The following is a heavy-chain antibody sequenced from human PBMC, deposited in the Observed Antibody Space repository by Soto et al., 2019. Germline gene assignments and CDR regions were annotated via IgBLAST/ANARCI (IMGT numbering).Heavy chain of an antibody. V-gene: IGHV4-30-2*01. CDR1: GGSPSGATYS. Sequence: PSETLSLTCGVSGGSPSGATYSWNWIRQTPGKGLEWIGYIFPSGTTYYNPSLRSRVTISIDVSKNQFSLSLRSLTAADTAVYYCARSREFDYWSQGTLVTVSS. CDR2: IFPSGTT. J-gene: IGHJ4*02. CDR3: ARSREFDY.